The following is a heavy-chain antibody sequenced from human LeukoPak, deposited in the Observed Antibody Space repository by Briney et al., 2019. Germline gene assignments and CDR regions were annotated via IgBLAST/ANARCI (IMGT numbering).Heavy chain of an antibody. CDR1: GNYW. Sequence: GGSLRLSCAASGNYWMHWVRQAPGKGLEWVSAISGSGGSTYYADSVKGRFTISRDNSKNTLYLQMNSLRAEDTAVYYCAKVNFDWSHSTYYYYGMDVWGQGTTVTVSS. CDR3: AKVNFDWSHSTYYYYGMDV. V-gene: IGHV3-23*01. J-gene: IGHJ6*02. CDR2: ISGSGGST. D-gene: IGHD3-9*01.